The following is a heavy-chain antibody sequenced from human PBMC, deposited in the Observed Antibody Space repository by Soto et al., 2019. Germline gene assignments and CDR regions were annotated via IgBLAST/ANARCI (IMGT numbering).Heavy chain of an antibody. D-gene: IGHD6-6*01. J-gene: IGHJ4*02. CDR1: GFTFSSYA. CDR3: ARSIAAH. V-gene: IGHV3-30-3*01. CDR2: ISYDGSNK. Sequence: QVQLVESGGGVVQPGRSLRLSCAASGFTFSSYAMHWVRQAPGKGLEWVAVISYDGSNKYYADSVKGRFTISRDNSKNTLYLQMNSLRAQDTAVYYCARSIAAHWGQGTLVTVSS.